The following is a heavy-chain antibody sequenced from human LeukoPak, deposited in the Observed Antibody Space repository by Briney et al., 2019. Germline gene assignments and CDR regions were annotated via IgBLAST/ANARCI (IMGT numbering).Heavy chain of an antibody. V-gene: IGHV4-39*07. CDR3: AGWNWDYGMDV. CDR1: GGSISSSSYY. CDR2: IYYSGST. J-gene: IGHJ6*02. Sequence: TASETLSLTCTVSGGSISSSSYYWGWIRQPPGKGLEWIGSIYYSGSTYYNPSLKSRVTISVDTSKNQFSLKLSSVTAADTAVYYCAGWNWDYGMDVWGQGTTVTVSS. D-gene: IGHD1-7*01.